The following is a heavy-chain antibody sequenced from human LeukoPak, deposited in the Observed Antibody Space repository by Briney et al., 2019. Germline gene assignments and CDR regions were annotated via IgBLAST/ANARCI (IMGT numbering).Heavy chain of an antibody. Sequence: SETLSLTCTVSGVSISSYYWSWIRQPPGKGLEWIGYIYYSGSTNYNPSLKSRVTISVDTSKNQFSLKLSSVTAADTAVYYCAREMPATDYWGQGTLVTVSS. V-gene: IGHV4-59*01. CDR1: GVSISSYY. D-gene: IGHD2-2*01. J-gene: IGHJ4*02. CDR2: IYYSGST. CDR3: AREMPATDY.